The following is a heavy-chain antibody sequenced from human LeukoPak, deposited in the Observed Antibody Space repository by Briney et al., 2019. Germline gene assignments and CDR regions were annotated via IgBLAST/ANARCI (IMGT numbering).Heavy chain of an antibody. CDR1: GGSVSSGSYY. CDR2: IYYSGST. Sequence: PSESLSLTCTVSGGSVSSGSYYWSWIRQPPGKGLEWIGYIYYSGSTNYNPSLKSRVTISGDTSKNQFSLKLSSVTAADTAVYYCARVGWYGGLREFDYWGQGTLVTVSP. D-gene: IGHD3-10*01. CDR3: ARVGWYGGLREFDY. J-gene: IGHJ4*02. V-gene: IGHV4-61*01.